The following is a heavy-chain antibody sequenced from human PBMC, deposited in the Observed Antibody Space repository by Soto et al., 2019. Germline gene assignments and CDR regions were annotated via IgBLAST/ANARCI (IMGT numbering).Heavy chain of an antibody. Sequence: GGALRVSCAASGFSFSSYWMSWVRQAQGKGLEWVANIKQDGSEKYYVDSVKGRFTISRDKAKNSLYLQMNSLRAEDTAMYYCARDLLYYDFWSGGNTVPYYIDYWGQGTLVTVSS. CDR2: IKQDGSEK. CDR1: GFSFSSYW. V-gene: IGHV3-7*01. D-gene: IGHD3-3*01. CDR3: ARDLLYYDFWSGGNTVPYYIDY. J-gene: IGHJ4*02.